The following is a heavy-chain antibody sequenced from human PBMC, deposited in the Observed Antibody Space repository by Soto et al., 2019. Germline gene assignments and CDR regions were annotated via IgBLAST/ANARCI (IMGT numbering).Heavy chain of an antibody. Sequence: EVQLLESGGGLVQPGGSLRLSCAASRFTFSNFAMSWVRQAPGKGLESVSTITGTSANTYYTDSVKGRFAISRDNSQETLYLQMNSLTTAATAVYYCAKGVATYGLLTHDYWGQGALVTVSS. J-gene: IGHJ4*02. CDR2: ITGTSANT. CDR1: RFTFSNFA. CDR3: AKGVATYGLLTHDY. V-gene: IGHV3-23*01. D-gene: IGHD3-9*01.